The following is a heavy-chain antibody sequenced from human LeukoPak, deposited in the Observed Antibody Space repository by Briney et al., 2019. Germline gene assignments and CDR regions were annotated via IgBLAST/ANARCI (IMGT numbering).Heavy chain of an antibody. J-gene: IGHJ4*02. CDR3: ARGREDYDSGGYYLLFDF. V-gene: IGHV3-21*01. CDR1: GFTFSSYS. Sequence: GGSLRLSCAASGFTFSSYSMNWVRQAPGKGLEWVSSISSSSSYIYYADSVKGRFTISRDNAKNSLYLQMNSLRAEDTALYYCARGREDYDSGGYYLLFDFWGQGTLVTVSS. CDR2: ISSSSSYI. D-gene: IGHD3-22*01.